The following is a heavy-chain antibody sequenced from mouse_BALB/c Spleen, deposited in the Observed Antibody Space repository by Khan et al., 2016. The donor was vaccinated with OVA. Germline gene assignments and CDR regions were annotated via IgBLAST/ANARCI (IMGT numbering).Heavy chain of an antibody. Sequence: VQLKESGPGLVKPSQSLSLTCTVTGYSITSNYAWNWIRQFPGNKLEWMGYISYSGSTSYNPSLKSRISITRDTSKNQFFLQLNSVTTEDTATYCCARKDYYGYAMDYWGQGTSVTVSS. CDR3: ARKDYYGYAMDY. V-gene: IGHV3-2*02. CDR1: GYSITSNYA. D-gene: IGHD1-1*01. CDR2: ISYSGST. J-gene: IGHJ4*01.